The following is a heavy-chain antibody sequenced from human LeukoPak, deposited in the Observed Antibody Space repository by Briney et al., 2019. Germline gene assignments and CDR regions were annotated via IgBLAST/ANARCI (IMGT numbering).Heavy chain of an antibody. V-gene: IGHV4-34*01. CDR2: INHSGST. CDR3: ASRRRTASSGYYRVGVPGAFDI. D-gene: IGHD3-22*01. J-gene: IGHJ3*02. CDR1: GGSFSGYY. Sequence: SETLSLTCAVYGGSFSGYYWSWIRQPPGKGLEWIGEINHSGSTNYNPSLKSRVTISVDTSKNQFSLKLSSVTAADTAVYYCASRRRTASSGYYRVGVPGAFDIWGQGTMVTVSS.